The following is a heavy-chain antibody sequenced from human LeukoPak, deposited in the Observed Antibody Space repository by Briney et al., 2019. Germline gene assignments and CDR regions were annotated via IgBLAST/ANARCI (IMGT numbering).Heavy chain of an antibody. Sequence: SETLSLTCTVSGGSISSGGYYWNWIRQHPGKGLEWIGYIYYSGSTYYNPSLKSRVTISVDTSKNQFSLKLSSVTAADTAVYYCARDGYYYDSSGYTYWGQGTLVTVSS. CDR1: GGSISSGGYY. CDR3: ARDGYYYDSSGYTY. J-gene: IGHJ4*02. CDR2: IYYSGST. D-gene: IGHD3-22*01. V-gene: IGHV4-30-4*08.